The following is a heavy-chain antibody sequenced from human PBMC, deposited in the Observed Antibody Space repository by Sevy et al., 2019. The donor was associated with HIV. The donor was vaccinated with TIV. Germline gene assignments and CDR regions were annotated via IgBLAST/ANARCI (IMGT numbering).Heavy chain of an antibody. CDR2: ISYDGSKI. Sequence: GGSLRLSCAASGFTFSTYAIHWVRQAPGKGLEWVALISYDGSKIFYIDSVKGRFTVSRDNSRNALYLQMNSLRPEDTAVYYCAVWPGGQTDHYLKIDSWGQGTLVTVSS. J-gene: IGHJ4*02. D-gene: IGHD3-9*01. CDR1: GFTFSTYA. CDR3: AVWPGGQTDHYLKIDS. V-gene: IGHV3-30*04.